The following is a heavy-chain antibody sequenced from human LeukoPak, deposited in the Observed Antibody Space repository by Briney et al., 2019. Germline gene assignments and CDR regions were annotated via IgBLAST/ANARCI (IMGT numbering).Heavy chain of an antibody. CDR3: ARDDFWSGYPR. Sequence: GGSLRLSCAASGFTFDDYAMHWVRQVPGKGLEWVSVIYSGGSTYYADSVKGRFTISRDNSKNTLYLQMNSLRAEDTAVYYCARDDFWSGYPRWGQGTLVTVSP. J-gene: IGHJ4*02. CDR1: GFTFDDYA. CDR2: IYSGGST. D-gene: IGHD3-3*01. V-gene: IGHV3-53*01.